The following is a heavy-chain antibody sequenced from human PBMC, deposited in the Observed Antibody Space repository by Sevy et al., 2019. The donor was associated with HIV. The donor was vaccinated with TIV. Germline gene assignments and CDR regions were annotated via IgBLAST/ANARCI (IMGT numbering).Heavy chain of an antibody. D-gene: IGHD3-16*01. CDR3: ARAVMEMSTWRSDY. CDR1: GFTFSSYG. CDR2: ISSNSDYI. J-gene: IGHJ4*02. V-gene: IGHV3-21*01. Sequence: GGSLRLSCAASGFTFSSYGMTWVRQAPGKGLEWVSCISSNSDYINYADSVKGRFTISRDNAKNLLYLQMDSLRAEDTAVYYCARAVMEMSTWRSDYWGQGTLVTVSS.